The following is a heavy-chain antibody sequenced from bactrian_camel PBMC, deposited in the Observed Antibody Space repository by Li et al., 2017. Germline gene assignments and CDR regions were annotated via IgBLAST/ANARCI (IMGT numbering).Heavy chain of an antibody. Sequence: VQLVESGGGLVQPGGSLRLSCAASGFTFSTYYMGWVRQAPGKGLEWVSTIEGGGGTTYYADSLKGRFTISRDNAKNTLYLQMNSLKPEDTAVYYCAADSLNRGGSPIRQGTQVTVS. D-gene: IGHD2*01. J-gene: IGHJ4*01. V-gene: IGHV3S40*01. CDR2: IEGGGGTT. CDR1: GFTFSTYY.